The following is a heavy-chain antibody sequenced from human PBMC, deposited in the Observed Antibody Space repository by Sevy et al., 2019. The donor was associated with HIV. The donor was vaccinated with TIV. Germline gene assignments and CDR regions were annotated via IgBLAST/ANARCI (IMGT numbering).Heavy chain of an antibody. D-gene: IGHD3-22*01. CDR3: TRVRALNYYDTSVSMENNWFDP. CDR2: MNPNTGNT. Sequence: ASVKLSCKASGYTFTSYDIIWVRQATGQGLEWMGWMNPNTGNTGYAQKFQGRVTMTRDTSTSTAYMELRSLRSDDTAIYYCTRVRALNYYDTSVSMENNWFDPWGQGTLVTVSS. V-gene: IGHV1-8*02. J-gene: IGHJ5*02. CDR1: GYTFTSYD.